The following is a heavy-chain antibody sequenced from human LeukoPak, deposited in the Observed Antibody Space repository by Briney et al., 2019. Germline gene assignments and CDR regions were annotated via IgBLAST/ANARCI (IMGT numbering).Heavy chain of an antibody. J-gene: IGHJ3*02. Sequence: ASVKVSCKASGGTFISYAISWVRQAPGQGLEWMGGIIPIFGTANYAQKFQGRVTITADESTSTAYMELSSLRSEDTAVYYCARDVVVVAAPSGAFDIWGQGTMATVSS. V-gene: IGHV1-69*01. CDR1: GGTFISYA. D-gene: IGHD2-15*01. CDR3: ARDVVVVAAPSGAFDI. CDR2: IIPIFGTA.